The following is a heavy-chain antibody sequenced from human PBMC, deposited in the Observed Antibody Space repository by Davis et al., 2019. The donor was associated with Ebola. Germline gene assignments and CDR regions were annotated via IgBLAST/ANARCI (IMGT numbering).Heavy chain of an antibody. J-gene: IGHJ3*01. Sequence: ASVKVSCKGSGYSFSDYYMHWVQGAPGKGLEWVGLVDPKAGKTVYAEKFQDRVTITADKSTDTVYMELSSLRSEDTAVYYCAREGRSGWHAFDVWGQGTLVTVSS. CDR2: VDPKAGKT. V-gene: IGHV1-69-2*01. D-gene: IGHD6-19*01. CDR1: GYSFSDYY. CDR3: AREGRSGWHAFDV.